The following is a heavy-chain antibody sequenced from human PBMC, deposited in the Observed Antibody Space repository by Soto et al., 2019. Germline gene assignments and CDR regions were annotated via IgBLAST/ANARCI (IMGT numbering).Heavy chain of an antibody. CDR2: ISYDGSSE. D-gene: IGHD3-10*01. V-gene: IGHV3-30*18. Sequence: QVQLVESGGGVVQPGRSLRLSCEDSGFNLNDFGIHWVRQTPGKGLEWVAVISYDGSSEYYVDSVKDRFTVSRDNSKGTVYIQMNTLRGDDTAVYYCAKDSVGSAMDVWGQGTTVIVSS. J-gene: IGHJ6*02. CDR3: AKDSVGSAMDV. CDR1: GFNLNDFG.